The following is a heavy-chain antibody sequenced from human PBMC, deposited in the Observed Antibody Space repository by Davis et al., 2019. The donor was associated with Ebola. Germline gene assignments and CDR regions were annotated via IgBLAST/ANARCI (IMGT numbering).Heavy chain of an antibody. V-gene: IGHV3-30*18. CDR3: AKALRSGYDYYYYGMDV. CDR1: GFTFSSYG. CDR2: ISYDGSNK. J-gene: IGHJ6*04. Sequence: PGGSLRLSCPAPGFTFSSYGMHWVRQAPGKGLEWVAVISYDGSNKYYADSVKGRFTISRDNSKKTLYLQMNSLRAEDTALYYCAKALRSGYDYYYYGMDVWGKGTTVTVSS. D-gene: IGHD5-12*01.